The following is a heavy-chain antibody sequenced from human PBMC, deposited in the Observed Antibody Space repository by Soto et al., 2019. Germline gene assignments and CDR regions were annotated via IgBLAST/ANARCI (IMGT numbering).Heavy chain of an antibody. CDR1: GYTFTSYG. CDR2: ISGYNGNT. V-gene: IGHV1-18*04. Sequence: QVQLVQSGAEVKKPGASVKVSCKASGYTFTSYGVSWVRQAPGQGLEWMGWISGYNGNTNYAQKLQGRVTMTTDTSASTAYMELRSLRSDDTAVYYCARAGKCYYGSGSPYYYGMDVWGQGITVTVSS. D-gene: IGHD3-10*01. CDR3: ARAGKCYYGSGSPYYYGMDV. J-gene: IGHJ6*02.